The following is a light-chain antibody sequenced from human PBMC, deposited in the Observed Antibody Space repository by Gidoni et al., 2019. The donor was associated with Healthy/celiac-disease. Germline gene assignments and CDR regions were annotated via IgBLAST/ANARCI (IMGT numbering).Light chain of an antibody. CDR2: RNN. J-gene: IGLJ3*02. CDR1: SSNIGSHY. Sequence: QSVLTQPPSASGTPRQRVTISCSGSSSNIGSHYVYWYQQLPGTAPKLLINRNNQRPSGVPDRFSGSKSGTSASLAISGLRSEDEADYYCAAWDDSLSGRWVFGGGTKLTVL. V-gene: IGLV1-47*01. CDR3: AAWDDSLSGRWV.